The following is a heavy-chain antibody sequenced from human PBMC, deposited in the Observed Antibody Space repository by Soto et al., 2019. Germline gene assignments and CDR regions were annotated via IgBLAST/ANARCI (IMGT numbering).Heavy chain of an antibody. D-gene: IGHD2-15*01. CDR2: ISAYNGNT. CDR1: GYTFTIYG. J-gene: IGHJ6*02. CDR3: AREGAVVDYYYGMDV. V-gene: IGHV1-18*01. Sequence: GASVKVSCKASGYTFTIYGISWVRQAPGQGLEWMGWISAYNGNTNYAQKLQGRVTMTTDTSTSTAYMELRSLRSDDTAVYYCAREGAVVDYYYGMDVWGQGTTVTVSS.